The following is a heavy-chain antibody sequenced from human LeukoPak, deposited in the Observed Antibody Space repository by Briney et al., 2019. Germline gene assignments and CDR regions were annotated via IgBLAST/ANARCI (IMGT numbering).Heavy chain of an antibody. Sequence: PSETLSLTCAVYGGSFSGYYWSWIRQPPGKGLEWIGEINHSGSTNYNLSLKSRVTISVDTSKNQFSLKLSSVTAADTAVYYCARETPLIAVAGTFDYWGQGTLVTVSS. CDR3: ARETPLIAVAGTFDY. D-gene: IGHD6-19*01. V-gene: IGHV4-34*01. CDR2: INHSGST. CDR1: GGSFSGYY. J-gene: IGHJ4*02.